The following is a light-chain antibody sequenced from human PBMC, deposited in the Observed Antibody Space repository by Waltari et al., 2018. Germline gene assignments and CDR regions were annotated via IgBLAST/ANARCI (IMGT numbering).Light chain of an antibody. CDR3: QQTYTTPFT. Sequence: DIQMTQSPSSLSASVGDRLTITCRTSENIAHYLHWYQQKPGKVPKLLVSSASTLQRGVPPRFSGSGSGTEFTLTISGLQREDLATYYCQQTYTTPFTFGPGTKVDVK. CDR2: SAS. CDR1: ENIAHY. V-gene: IGKV1-39*01. J-gene: IGKJ3*01.